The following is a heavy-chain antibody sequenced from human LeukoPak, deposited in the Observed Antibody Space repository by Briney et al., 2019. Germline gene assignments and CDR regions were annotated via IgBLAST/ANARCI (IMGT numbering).Heavy chain of an antibody. J-gene: IGHJ3*02. CDR3: ARGGVAYAFDI. V-gene: IGHV3-7*01. CDR2: IKQDGSEK. D-gene: IGHD5-12*01. CDR1: GFTFSSFW. Sequence: GGSLRLSCAASGFTFSSFWMNWVRQAPGKGLEWVANIKQDGSEKYYVDSVKGRFTISRDNAKNSLYLQMNSLRAEDTAVYYCARGGVAYAFDIWGQGTMVTVSS.